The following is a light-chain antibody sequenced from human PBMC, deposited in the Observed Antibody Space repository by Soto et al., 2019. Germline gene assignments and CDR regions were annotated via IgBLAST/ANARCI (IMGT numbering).Light chain of an antibody. CDR2: VGS. CDR3: CSYAGSRVV. J-gene: IGLJ2*01. CDR1: SSDVGSYNL. Sequence: QSALTQPASVSGSPGQSITISCTGTSSDVGSYNLVSWYQHHPGKAPKLMIYVGSKRPSGVSNRFSASKSGNTASLTVSGLQAEDEADYYCCSYAGSRVVFGGGTKVTVL. V-gene: IGLV2-23*01.